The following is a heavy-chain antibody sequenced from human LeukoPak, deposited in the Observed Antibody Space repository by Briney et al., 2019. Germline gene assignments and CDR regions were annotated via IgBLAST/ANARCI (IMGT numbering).Heavy chain of an antibody. D-gene: IGHD3-22*01. CDR2: ISSSSSYI. V-gene: IGHV3-21*01. J-gene: IGHJ4*02. Sequence: TGGSLRLSCAASGFTFSSYSKNWVRQAPGKGLEWVSSISSSSSYIYYADSVKGRFTISRDNAKNTLYLQMNSLRAEDTAVYYCARYYYDSSGYYSGLFDYWGQGTLVTVSS. CDR3: ARYYYDSSGYYSGLFDY. CDR1: GFTFSSYS.